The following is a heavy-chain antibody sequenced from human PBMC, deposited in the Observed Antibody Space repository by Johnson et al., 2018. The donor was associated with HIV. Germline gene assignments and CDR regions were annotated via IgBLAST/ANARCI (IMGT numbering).Heavy chain of an antibody. J-gene: IGHJ3*02. V-gene: IGHV3-7*01. Sequence: MQLVESGGGVVQPGRSLRLSCAASGFTFRSYWMSWVRQAPGKGLEWVANIIQDGSEKYYADSVKGRFTISRDNSKNTLYLQMNSLRAEDTAVYYCARGGLGDYVVAFDIWGQGTMVTVSS. D-gene: IGHD4-17*01. CDR2: IIQDGSEK. CDR1: GFTFRSYW. CDR3: ARGGLGDYVVAFDI.